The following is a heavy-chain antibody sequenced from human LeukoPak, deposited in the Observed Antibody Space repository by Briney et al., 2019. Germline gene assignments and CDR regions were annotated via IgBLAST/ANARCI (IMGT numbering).Heavy chain of an antibody. D-gene: IGHD2-15*01. CDR3: ARSYCSGGSCYRGESWFDP. J-gene: IGHJ5*02. Sequence: GASVKVSRKASGYTFTSYDINWVRQATGQGLEWMGWMNPNSGNTGYAQKFQGRVNMTRNTSISTAYMELSSLRSEDTAVYYCARSYCSGGSCYRGESWFDPWGQGTLVTVSS. CDR1: GYTFTSYD. V-gene: IGHV1-8*01. CDR2: MNPNSGNT.